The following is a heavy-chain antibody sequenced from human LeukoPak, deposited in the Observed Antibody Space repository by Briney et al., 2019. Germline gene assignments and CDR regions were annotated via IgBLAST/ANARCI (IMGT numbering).Heavy chain of an antibody. CDR3: AKGLRWFGNFYFNFFDH. D-gene: IGHD3-10*01. Sequence: GRSLRLSCSASGFSFTTYGMHWVRQAPGKWLEWVAFISYDGGKTYFADSVKGRFSISRDNSASALFLDMDSLRTEDTAVYYCAKGLRWFGNFYFNFFDHWGQGILVTVSS. CDR1: GFSFTTYG. J-gene: IGHJ4*02. CDR2: ISYDGGKT. V-gene: IGHV3-30*18.